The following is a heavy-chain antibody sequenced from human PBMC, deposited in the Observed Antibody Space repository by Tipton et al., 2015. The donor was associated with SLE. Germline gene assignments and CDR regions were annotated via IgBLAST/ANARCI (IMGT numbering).Heavy chain of an antibody. CDR1: GGSFSGNY. CDR3: ARTMAAIRYFDY. CDR2: INHSGSS. V-gene: IGHV4-34*01. J-gene: IGHJ4*02. D-gene: IGHD5-24*01. Sequence: TLSLTCAVYGGSFSGNYWNWIRQPPGKGLEWIGEINHSGSSNYNPSLRSRVTISVDTSKNQVSLKLTPVTAADTAVYYCARTMAAIRYFDYWGQGTLVTVSS.